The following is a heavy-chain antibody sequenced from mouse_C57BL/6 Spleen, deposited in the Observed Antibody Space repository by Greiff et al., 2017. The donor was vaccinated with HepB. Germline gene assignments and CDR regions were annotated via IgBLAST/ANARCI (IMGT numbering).Heavy chain of an antibody. J-gene: IGHJ4*01. CDR3: ARDGLTTVVAWIYAMDY. CDR2: IYPGSGST. D-gene: IGHD1-1*01. V-gene: IGHV1-55*01. CDR1: GYTFTSYW. Sequence: QVQLQQSGAELVKPGASVKMSCKASGYTFTSYWITWVKQRPGQGLEWIGDIYPGSGSTNYNEKFKSKATLTVDTSSSTAYMQLSSLTSEDSAVYYCARDGLTTVVAWIYAMDYWGQGTSVTVSS.